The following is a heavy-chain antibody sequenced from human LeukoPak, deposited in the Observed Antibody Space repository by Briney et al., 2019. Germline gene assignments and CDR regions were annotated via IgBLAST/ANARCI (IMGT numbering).Heavy chain of an antibody. D-gene: IGHD3-16*02. CDR3: AKYVWGSYPTFEDY. J-gene: IGHJ4*02. V-gene: IGHV4-59*01. CDR2: ISYSGST. CDR1: GGSISSYY. Sequence: PSETLSLTCTGSGGSISSYYWSWIRQAPGKGLEWIGYISYSGSTNYNPSLKSRVTISVDTSKNQFSLKLSSVTAADTAVYYCAKYVWGSYPTFEDYWGQGTLVTVSS.